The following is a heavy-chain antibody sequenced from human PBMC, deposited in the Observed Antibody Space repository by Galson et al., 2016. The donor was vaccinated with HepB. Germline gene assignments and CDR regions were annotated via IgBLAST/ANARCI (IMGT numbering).Heavy chain of an antibody. Sequence: QSGAEVKKPGESLTISCKGSGYNFDTYWVVWVRQMPGKGLEWMGIIYPSDSDTRYSPSFQGQVTMSVDTSIKTAYLHRNHLKASDTAMYDCARAPLVGSWFAPWGQGTLVTVSS. CDR3: ARAPLVGSWFAP. D-gene: IGHD6-25*01. CDR2: IYPSDSDT. J-gene: IGHJ5*02. CDR1: GYNFDTYW. V-gene: IGHV5-51*01.